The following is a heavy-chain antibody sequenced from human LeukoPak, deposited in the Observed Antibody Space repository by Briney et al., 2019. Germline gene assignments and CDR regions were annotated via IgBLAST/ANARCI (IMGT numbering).Heavy chain of an antibody. V-gene: IGHV1-69*05. D-gene: IGHD6-19*01. CDR2: IIPIFGTA. CDR3: ARSGYSSGWPPNLDY. J-gene: IGHJ4*02. CDR1: GGTFSSYA. Sequence: SVKVSCTASGGTFSSYAISWVRQAPGQGLEWMGGIIPIFGTANYAQKFQGRVTITTDESTSTAYMELSSLRSEDTAVYYCARSGYSSGWPPNLDYWGQGTLVTVSS.